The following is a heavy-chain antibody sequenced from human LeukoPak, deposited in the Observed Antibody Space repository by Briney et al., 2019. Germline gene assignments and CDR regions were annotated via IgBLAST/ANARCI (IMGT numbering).Heavy chain of an antibody. V-gene: IGHV3-74*01. Sequence: GGSLRLSCADSGFTFSSHWMHWVRQAPGKGLVWVSRIKYDASSTSYADSVKGRFTISRDNAKNSLYLQMNSLRAEDTAVYYCARPKRYDAFDIWGQGTMVTVSS. J-gene: IGHJ3*02. CDR3: ARPKRYDAFDI. CDR2: IKYDASST. CDR1: GFTFSSHW. D-gene: IGHD3-16*02.